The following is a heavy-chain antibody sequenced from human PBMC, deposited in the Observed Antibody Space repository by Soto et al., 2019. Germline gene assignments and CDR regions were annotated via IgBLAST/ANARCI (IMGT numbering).Heavy chain of an antibody. D-gene: IGHD2-15*01. CDR3: ARGALVVAALTPFDY. CDR1: GGSISSGGYY. Sequence: SETLSLTCTVSGGSISSGGYYWSWIRQHPGKGLEWIGYIYYSGSTYYNPSLKSRVTISVDTSKNQFSLKLSSVTAADTAVYYCARGALVVAALTPFDYWGQGTLVTVSS. J-gene: IGHJ4*02. CDR2: IYYSGST. V-gene: IGHV4-30-4*08.